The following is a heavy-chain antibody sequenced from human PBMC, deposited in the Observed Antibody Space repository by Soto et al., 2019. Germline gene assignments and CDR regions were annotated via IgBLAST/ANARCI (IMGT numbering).Heavy chain of an antibody. Sequence: PSETLSLTCAVSGGSISSSGYSWSWIRQPPGKGLEWIGYIYHSGSTYYSPSLKSRVTISVDRSKNQFSLKLTSVTAADTAVYYCARERDYDSWTGQNIYYYGMDVWGQGTPVTVSS. V-gene: IGHV4-30-2*01. J-gene: IGHJ6*02. CDR1: GGSISSSGYS. CDR2: IYHSGST. CDR3: ARERDYDSWTGQNIYYYGMDV. D-gene: IGHD3-3*01.